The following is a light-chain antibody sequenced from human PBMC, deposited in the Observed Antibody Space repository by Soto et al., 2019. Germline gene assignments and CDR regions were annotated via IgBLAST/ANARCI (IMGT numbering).Light chain of an antibody. Sequence: VMRQFPAALAAPPREGVASSCGASQNVGNSLAWYRQKPGQAPRLLVYGASTRATGIPARFSGSGSGTEFTLTISSLQSEDVAVYYCQQYHSDPITFGQGTRLEIK. CDR3: QQYHSDPIT. V-gene: IGKV3-15*01. J-gene: IGKJ5*01. CDR1: QNVGNS. CDR2: GAS.